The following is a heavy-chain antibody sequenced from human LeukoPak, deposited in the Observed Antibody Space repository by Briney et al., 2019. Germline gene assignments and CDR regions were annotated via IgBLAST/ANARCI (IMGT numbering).Heavy chain of an antibody. D-gene: IGHD3-10*01. J-gene: IGHJ3*02. CDR3: ARMVRERHSFDI. CDR2: INHSGST. V-gene: IGHV4-34*01. Sequence: SETLSLRCAVYGGSFSAYYWSWLRRPPGKRREWIGEINHSGSTNQNPSLKSRVTISVDTSNHQFSLRLSSVTAADTAVYYCARMVRERHSFDIWGQGTMVTVSS. CDR1: GGSFSAYY.